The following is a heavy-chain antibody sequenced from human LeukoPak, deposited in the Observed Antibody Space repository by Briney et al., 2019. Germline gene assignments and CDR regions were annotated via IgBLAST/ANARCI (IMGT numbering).Heavy chain of an antibody. Sequence: GESLKISCKGSGYSFTSYWIGWVRQMPGKGLEWMGIIYPGDSDTRYSPSFQGQVTISADKSISTAYLQWISLKASDTAMYYCARGGGSSIVGATGFDYWGQGTLVTVSS. J-gene: IGHJ4*02. CDR3: ARGGGSSIVGATGFDY. V-gene: IGHV5-51*01. D-gene: IGHD1-26*01. CDR1: GYSFTSYW. CDR2: IYPGDSDT.